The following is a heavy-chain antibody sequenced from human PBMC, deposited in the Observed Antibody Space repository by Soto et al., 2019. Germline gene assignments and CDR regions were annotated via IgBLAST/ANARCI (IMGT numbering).Heavy chain of an antibody. CDR3: ARGGENPDSVWSGYYFDY. V-gene: IGHV3-30*03. CDR2: ISYDGSNK. Sequence: GGSLRLSCAASGFTFSSYGMHWVRQAPGKGLEWVAVISYDGSNKYYADSVKGRFTISRDNSKNTLYLQMNSLRAEDTAVYYCARGGENPDSVWSGYYFDYWGQGTLVTVSS. CDR1: GFTFSSYG. D-gene: IGHD3-3*01. J-gene: IGHJ4*02.